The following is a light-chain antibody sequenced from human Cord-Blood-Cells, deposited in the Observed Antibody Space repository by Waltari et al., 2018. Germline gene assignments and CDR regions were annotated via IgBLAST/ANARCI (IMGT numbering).Light chain of an antibody. CDR1: QGISSY. CDR3: QQLNSYPPT. Sequence: IQLTQSPSSLSASVRDRVTITCRASQGISSYLAWYQQKQGKAPKLLIYAASTLQSGVPSRFGGSGSGTDFTLTISSLQPEDFATYYCQQLNSYPPTFGGGTKVEIK. J-gene: IGKJ4*01. CDR2: AAS. V-gene: IGKV1-9*01.